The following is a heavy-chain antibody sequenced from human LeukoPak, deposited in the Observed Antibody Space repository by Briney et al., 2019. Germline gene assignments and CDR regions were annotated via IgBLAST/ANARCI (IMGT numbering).Heavy chain of an antibody. Sequence: ASVKVSCKASGGTFSSYAISWVRQAPGQGLEWMGGIIPIFGTANYAQKFQGRVTITTDESTSTAYMELGSLRSEDTAVYYCARGPDYYDSSGYLKYWGQGTLVTVSS. CDR1: GGTFSSYA. V-gene: IGHV1-69*05. CDR2: IIPIFGTA. J-gene: IGHJ4*02. CDR3: ARGPDYYDSSGYLKY. D-gene: IGHD3-22*01.